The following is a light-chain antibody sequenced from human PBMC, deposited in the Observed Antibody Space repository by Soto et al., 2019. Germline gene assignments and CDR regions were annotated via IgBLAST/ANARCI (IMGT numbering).Light chain of an antibody. V-gene: IGLV2-14*01. J-gene: IGLJ1*01. CDR2: EVN. Sequence: QSALTQPASVSGSPGQSIAITNTGTNSHVGAYNFVSWYQQYPGKAPKLIIHEVNNRPSGVSDRFSCSKSGNTASLTISGLQADDEADYYCSSFTTYNTRGFGTGTKVTVL. CDR3: SSFTTYNTRG. CDR1: NSHVGAYNF.